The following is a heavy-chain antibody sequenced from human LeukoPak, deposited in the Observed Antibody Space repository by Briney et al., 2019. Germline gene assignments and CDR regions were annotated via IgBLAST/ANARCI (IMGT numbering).Heavy chain of an antibody. Sequence: SQTLSLTCIVSGVPITNGSFYWSWIRQPPGKVLEWIGRLHTSGSTNYNPSLKSRVAISVDTSENQFSLKLNSVTAADTAVYYCTRTGYSSGYVDYWGQGTLVTVSS. CDR1: GVPITNGSFY. CDR2: LHTSGST. CDR3: TRTGYSSGYVDY. D-gene: IGHD5-18*01. J-gene: IGHJ4*02. V-gene: IGHV4-61*02.